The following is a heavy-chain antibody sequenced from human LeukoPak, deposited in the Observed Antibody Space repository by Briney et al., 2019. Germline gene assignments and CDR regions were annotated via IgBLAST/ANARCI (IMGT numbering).Heavy chain of an antibody. D-gene: IGHD3-10*01. V-gene: IGHV3-15*01. CDR1: GFTFTNAW. CDR3: TTDLGLTMIRGVIVY. J-gene: IGHJ4*02. Sequence: GGSLILSCAASGFTFTNAWMTWVRQAPGKGLEWVGRIKSKGDGETTDYAAPVKGRFSMSRDDSKATMYLQMYSLEAEDTAVYYCTTDLGLTMIRGVIVYWGQGALVTVSS. CDR2: IKSKGDGETT.